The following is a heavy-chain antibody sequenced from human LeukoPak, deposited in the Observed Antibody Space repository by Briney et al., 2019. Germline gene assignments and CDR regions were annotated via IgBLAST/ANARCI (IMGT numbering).Heavy chain of an antibody. V-gene: IGHV4-59*01. CDR2: IYYSGST. J-gene: IGHJ5*02. D-gene: IGHD2-2*01. CDR3: AREGVVGSWFDP. CDR1: GGSISSYY. Sequence: SETLSLTCTVSGGSISSYYWSWIRQPPGKGLEWIGYIYYSGSTNYNPSLKSRVTISVDTSKNRFSLKLSSVTAADTAVYYCAREGVVGSWFDPWGQGTLVTVSS.